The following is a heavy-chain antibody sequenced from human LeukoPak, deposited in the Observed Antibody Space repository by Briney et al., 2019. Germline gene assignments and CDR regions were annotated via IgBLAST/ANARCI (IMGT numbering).Heavy chain of an antibody. J-gene: IGHJ6*03. CDR2: INPNSGGT. D-gene: IGHD2-2*01. CDR1: GYTFIAYY. CDR3: ARGREDFILVPGTKRKSYYMDV. V-gene: IGHV1-2*02. Sequence: ASVKVSCKASGYTFIAYYMHWVRQAPGQGLEWMGWINPNSGGTNYAQKFQGRVTMTRDTSISTAYMDLSRLRSDDTAVYYCARGREDFILVPGTKRKSYYMDVWGKGTTVTVSS.